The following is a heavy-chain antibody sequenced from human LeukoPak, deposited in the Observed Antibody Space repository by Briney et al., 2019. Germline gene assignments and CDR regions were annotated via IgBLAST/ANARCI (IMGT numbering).Heavy chain of an antibody. CDR2: ISSSSRTI. Sequence: GGSLRLSCAASGFTFSSYNMNWVRQAPGKGLEWVSYISSSSRTIYYADSVKGRFTISRDNSKNTVYLQINSLTAEDTAIYCCGRDSRWAQPDHWGQGTLVTVSS. D-gene: IGHD5-24*01. V-gene: IGHV3-48*01. J-gene: IGHJ4*02. CDR1: GFTFSSYN. CDR3: GRDSRWAQPDH.